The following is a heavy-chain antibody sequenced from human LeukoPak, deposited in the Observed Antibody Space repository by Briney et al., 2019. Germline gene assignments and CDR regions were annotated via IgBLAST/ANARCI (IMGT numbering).Heavy chain of an antibody. CDR3: ARGGPDYYDSSGYRY. CDR2: XXYXGSNK. J-gene: IGHJ4*02. V-gene: IGHV3-30-3*01. CDR1: GLTFSSYX. Sequence: GGSLRLSCAASGLTFSSYXMHWVRQAPGKGXXXXXXXXYXGSNKYXXXXXXXXXXXXXDNSXXXLXLQMNSLRADDTAVYYLARGGPDYYDSSGYRYWGQGTLVTVSS. D-gene: IGHD3-22*01.